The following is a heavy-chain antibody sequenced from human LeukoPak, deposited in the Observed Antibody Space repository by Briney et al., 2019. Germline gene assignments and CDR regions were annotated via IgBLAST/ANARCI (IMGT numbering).Heavy chain of an antibody. CDR3: ASISEVWSGYYTVHHDY. CDR2: INPNSGDT. Sequence: ASVKVSCKTSGYTFTDYYMHWVRQAPGQGLEGMGRINPNSGDTNYAQKFLGRVTMTRDTSISTAYMELSSLTSDDTAVYYCASISEVWSGYYTVHHDYWGQGTLVTVSS. V-gene: IGHV1-2*02. CDR1: GYTFTDYY. D-gene: IGHD3-3*01. J-gene: IGHJ4*02.